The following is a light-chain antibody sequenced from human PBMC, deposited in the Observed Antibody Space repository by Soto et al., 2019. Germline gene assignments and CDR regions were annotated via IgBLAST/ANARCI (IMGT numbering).Light chain of an antibody. CDR3: QKYNSAPRT. V-gene: IGKV1-27*01. CDR2: AAS. J-gene: IGKJ1*01. Sequence: DIQMTQSPSSLSASVADRVTITCRASQGIIDYLAWYQQKPGKAPKLLIYAASTLQSGVPSRFSGSGAGTDFTLTISSLQPEDVATYYCQKYNSAPRTFGQGTKVEIK. CDR1: QGIIDY.